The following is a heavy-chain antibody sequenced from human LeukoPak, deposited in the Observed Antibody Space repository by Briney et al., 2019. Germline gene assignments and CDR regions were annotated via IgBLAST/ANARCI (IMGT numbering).Heavy chain of an antibody. CDR1: GYTFTSYG. Sequence: APVKVSCKASGYTFTSYGISWVRQAPGQGLEWMGWISAYNGNTNYAQKLQGRVTMTTDTSTSTAYMELRSLRSDDTAVYYCARGAARITGTTGCWFDPWGQGTLVTVSS. V-gene: IGHV1-18*01. J-gene: IGHJ5*02. CDR3: ARGAARITGTTGCWFDP. CDR2: ISAYNGNT. D-gene: IGHD1-7*01.